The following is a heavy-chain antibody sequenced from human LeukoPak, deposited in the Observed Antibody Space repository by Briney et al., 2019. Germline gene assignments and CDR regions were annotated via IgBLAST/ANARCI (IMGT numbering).Heavy chain of an antibody. CDR3: AKDRADVVPTMVLDY. V-gene: IGHV3-23*01. Sequence: GGSLRLSCVASGFPFSSYWMTWVRQAPGKGLEWVSSIRASGGSTYYADSVKGRFTISRDNSKNTLFPQMNSLRAEDMAVYYCAKDRADVVPTMVLDYWGQGILVTVPS. D-gene: IGHD5-12*01. J-gene: IGHJ4*02. CDR1: GFPFSSYW. CDR2: IRASGGST.